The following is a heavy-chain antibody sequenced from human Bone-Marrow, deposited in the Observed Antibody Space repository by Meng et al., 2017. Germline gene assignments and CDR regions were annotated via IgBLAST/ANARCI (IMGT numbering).Heavy chain of an antibody. Sequence: QVDLVQSGAEVKKPGVSVKVSCKPSGYNFPDYYIHWVRRAPGQGLEWMGRINPKSGDTHYAQKFQARVTMTGDTSISTAYMELSGLRSDDTAMYYCARDEDISAAGKLFGDYWGQGTLVTVSS. CDR2: INPKSGDT. D-gene: IGHD6-13*01. V-gene: IGHV1-2*06. CDR1: GYNFPDYY. CDR3: ARDEDISAAGKLFGDY. J-gene: IGHJ4*02.